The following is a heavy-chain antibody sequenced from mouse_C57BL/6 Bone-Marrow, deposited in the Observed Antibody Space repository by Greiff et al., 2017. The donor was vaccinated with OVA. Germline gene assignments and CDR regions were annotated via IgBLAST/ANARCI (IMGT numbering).Heavy chain of an antibody. J-gene: IGHJ2*01. V-gene: IGHV1-54*01. D-gene: IGHD1-1*01. CDR2: INPGSGGT. CDR1: GYAFTNYL. CDR3: ARSSALYYGSSFDY. Sequence: SGAELVRPGTSVKVSCKASGYAFTNYLIEWVKQRPGQGLEWIGVINPGSGGTNYNEKFKGKATLTADKSSSTAYMQLSSRTSEDSAVYFCARSSALYYGSSFDYWGQGTTLTVSS.